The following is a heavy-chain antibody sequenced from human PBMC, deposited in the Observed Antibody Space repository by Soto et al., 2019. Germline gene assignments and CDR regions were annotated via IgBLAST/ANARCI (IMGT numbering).Heavy chain of an antibody. Sequence: GGSLRLSCAASGFTFSSYWMHWVRQAPGKGLVWVSRINSDGSSTSYADSVKGRFTISRDNAKNTLYLQMNSLRAEDTAVYYCARVGLRFLEWAPRPRDYYYGMDVWGQGTTVTVSS. D-gene: IGHD3-3*01. CDR3: ARVGLRFLEWAPRPRDYYYGMDV. CDR2: INSDGSST. CDR1: GFTFSSYW. V-gene: IGHV3-74*01. J-gene: IGHJ6*02.